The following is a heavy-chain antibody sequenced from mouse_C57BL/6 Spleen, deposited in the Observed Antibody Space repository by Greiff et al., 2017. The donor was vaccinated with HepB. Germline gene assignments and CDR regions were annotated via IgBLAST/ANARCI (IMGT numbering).Heavy chain of an antibody. CDR3: ALTTVAYWSFDV. CDR2: IYPGSGST. D-gene: IGHD1-1*01. J-gene: IGHJ1*03. V-gene: IGHV1-55*01. CDR1: GYTFTSYW. Sequence: QVQLQQPGAELVKPGASVKMSCKASGYTFTSYWITWVKQRPGQGLEWIGDIYPGSGSTNYNEKFKSKATLTVDTSSSTAYMQLSSLTSEDSAVYYCALTTVAYWSFDVWGTGTTVTVSS.